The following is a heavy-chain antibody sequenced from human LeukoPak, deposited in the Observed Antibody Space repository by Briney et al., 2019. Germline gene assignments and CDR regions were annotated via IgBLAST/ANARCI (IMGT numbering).Heavy chain of an antibody. D-gene: IGHD3-22*01. CDR1: GGTFSSYA. Sequence: VASVKVSCEASGGTFSSYAISWVRQAPGQGLEWMGGIIPIFGTANYAQKFQGRVTITADESTSTAYMELSSLRSEDTAVYYCATTYYYDSSGYYYHPTYFQHWGQGTLVTVSS. J-gene: IGHJ1*01. CDR3: ATTYYYDSSGYYYHPTYFQH. CDR2: IIPIFGTA. V-gene: IGHV1-69*01.